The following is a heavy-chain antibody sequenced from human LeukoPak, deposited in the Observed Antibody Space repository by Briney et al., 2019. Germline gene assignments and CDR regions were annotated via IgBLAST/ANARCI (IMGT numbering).Heavy chain of an antibody. V-gene: IGHV3-53*01. CDR3: AIMTTVTPQEY. Sequence: PGGSLRLSCAASGFTVSSSYMSWVRQAPGKGLEWVSVIYSGGSTYYADSVKGRFTISRDNSKNTLYLQMNSLRAEDTAVYYCAIMTTVTPQEYWGQGTLVTVSS. J-gene: IGHJ4*02. CDR2: IYSGGST. CDR1: GFTVSSSY. D-gene: IGHD4-17*01.